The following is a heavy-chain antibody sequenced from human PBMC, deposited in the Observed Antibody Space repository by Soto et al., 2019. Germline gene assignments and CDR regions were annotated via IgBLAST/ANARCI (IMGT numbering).Heavy chain of an antibody. CDR1: GYTFAGYA. V-gene: IGHV1-3*01. J-gene: IGHJ4*02. CDR3: ARGLYSNPRFDY. D-gene: IGHD4-4*01. Sequence: QVPLVQSGAEVKKPGASVKVSCKASGYTFAGYAMHWVRQAPGQRLEWMGWINGGNGYTKYSQKFQGRVTITRDTSASTAYMELSSLTSEDTAVYYCARGLYSNPRFDYWGQGTLVTVSS. CDR2: INGGNGYT.